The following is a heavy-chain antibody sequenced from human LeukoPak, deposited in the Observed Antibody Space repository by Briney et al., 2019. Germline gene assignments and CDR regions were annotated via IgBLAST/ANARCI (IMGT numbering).Heavy chain of an antibody. V-gene: IGHV3-7*01. J-gene: IGHJ4*02. CDR3: ARDYYDSRGYLVPLGY. CDR1: GFIFSSYW. D-gene: IGHD3-22*01. CDR2: IKEDGSEK. Sequence: PGGSLRLSCAASGFIFSSYWMTWVRQVPGRGREWVANIKEDGSEKTYVDSVKGRFTISRDNAENSLYLQMNSLRAEDTAVYYCARDYYDSRGYLVPLGYWGQGALVTVSS.